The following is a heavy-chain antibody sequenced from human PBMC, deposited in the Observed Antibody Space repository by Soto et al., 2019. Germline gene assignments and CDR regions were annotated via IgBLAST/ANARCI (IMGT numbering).Heavy chain of an antibody. V-gene: IGHV5-10-1*01. CDR2: IDPSDSYS. J-gene: IGHJ6*02. D-gene: IGHD3-9*01. CDR1: GYSFTTYW. CDR3: GRYFDLSTAGNGMDV. Sequence: GESLKISCKVSGYSFTTYWISWVRQMSGKGLEWMGMIDPSDSYSKYSPSFQGHVTISVDKSINTAYLQWNSLKASDTAMYYCGRYFDLSTAGNGMDVWGQGTTVTVSS.